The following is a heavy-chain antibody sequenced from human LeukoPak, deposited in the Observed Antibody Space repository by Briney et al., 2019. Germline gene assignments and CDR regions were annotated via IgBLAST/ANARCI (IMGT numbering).Heavy chain of an antibody. V-gene: IGHV4-31*03. CDR3: ARLYYDILTGSPLPGPFDI. D-gene: IGHD3-9*01. Sequence: SETLSLTCTVSGGSISSSSYYWGWIRQHPGKGLEWIGYIYYSGSTYYNPSLKSRVTISVDTSKNQFSLKLSSVTAADTAVYYCARLYYDILTGSPLPGPFDIWGQGTMVTVSS. CDR1: GGSISSSSYY. CDR2: IYYSGST. J-gene: IGHJ3*02.